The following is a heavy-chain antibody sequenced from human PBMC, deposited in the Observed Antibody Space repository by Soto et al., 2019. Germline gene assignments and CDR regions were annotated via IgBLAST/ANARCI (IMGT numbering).Heavy chain of an antibody. V-gene: IGHV3-11*01. J-gene: IGHJ4*02. Sequence: QVQLVESGGDLVKPGGSLRLSCAASGYTFSDYYMSSIRQAPGKGLEWISYIDTSGTKIYYADSVKGRFTITRENDKNSLYLEMNSLRDEDTAVYYCASHYDMWSGYLSPVDYWGQGTLVTVSS. CDR3: ASHYDMWSGYLSPVDY. CDR1: GYTFSDYY. D-gene: IGHD3-3*01. CDR2: IDTSGTKI.